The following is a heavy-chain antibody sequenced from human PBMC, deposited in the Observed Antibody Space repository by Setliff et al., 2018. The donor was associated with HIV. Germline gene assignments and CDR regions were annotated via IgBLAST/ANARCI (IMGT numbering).Heavy chain of an antibody. Sequence: GGSLRLSCAASGFTFSSYWMHWVRQAPGKGLVWVSRINSDGRYTSYADSVKGRFTISRDNAKNTLYLQMNSLRAEDTAVYYCARGTSGSYYYQYYYYLDVWAKGPRSPSP. V-gene: IGHV3-74*01. J-gene: IGHJ6*03. D-gene: IGHD1-1*01. CDR2: INSDGRYT. CDR1: GFTFSSYW. CDR3: ARGTSGSYYYQYYYYLDV.